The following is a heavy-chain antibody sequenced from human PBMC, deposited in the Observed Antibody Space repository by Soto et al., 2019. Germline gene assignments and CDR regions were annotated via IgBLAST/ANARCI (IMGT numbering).Heavy chain of an antibody. CDR3: ARAYDFVWGNYRSDAFDI. V-gene: IGHV1-3*01. CDR2: INAGNGNT. Sequence: GDGIASCSRRWLRHETGQRLEWMGWINAGNGNTKYSQKFQGRVTITRDTSASTAYMELSSLISEDTAVYYCARAYDFVWGNYRSDAFDIWGQGTMVTVSS. J-gene: IGHJ3*02. CDR1: GDGIASCS. D-gene: IGHD3-16*02.